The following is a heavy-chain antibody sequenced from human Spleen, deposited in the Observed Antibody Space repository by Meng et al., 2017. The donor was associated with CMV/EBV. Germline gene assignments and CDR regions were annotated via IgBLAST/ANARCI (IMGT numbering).Heavy chain of an antibody. CDR3: VKDRLSERHYYYALDV. V-gene: IGHV3-48*03. CDR1: GFTFSSYE. CDR2: ISSTGTSI. Sequence: GESLKISCAASGFTFSSYEMNWVRQAPGKGLEWVSYISSTGTSIYYADSVKGRFTISRDNSKNTLYLQMTSLRAEDTAKYYCVKDRLSERHYYYALDVWGQGTTVTVSS. D-gene: IGHD1-26*01. J-gene: IGHJ6*02.